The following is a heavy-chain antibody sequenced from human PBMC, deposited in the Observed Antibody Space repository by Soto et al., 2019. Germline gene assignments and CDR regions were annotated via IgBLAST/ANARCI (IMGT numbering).Heavy chain of an antibody. Sequence: QVHLVQSGAEVKKPGASVKVSCKGSGYTFTTYGITWVRQAPGQGLEWMGWISAHNGNTNYAQKLQGRVTVTRDTTTSTAYMELRSLRADDTAVYYCARGRYGDYWGQGALVTVSS. CDR3: ARGRYGDY. V-gene: IGHV1-18*01. CDR1: GYTFTTYG. J-gene: IGHJ4*02. CDR2: ISAHNGNT. D-gene: IGHD1-1*01.